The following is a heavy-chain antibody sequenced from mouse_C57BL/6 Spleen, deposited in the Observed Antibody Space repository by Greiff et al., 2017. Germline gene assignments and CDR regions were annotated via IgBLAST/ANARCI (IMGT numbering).Heavy chain of an antibody. J-gene: IGHJ4*01. CDR2: IWRGGST. CDR3: AKVYGNYDYAMDY. Sequence: VKLMESGPGLVQPSQCLSITCTVSGFSLTSYGVHWVRQSPGKGLEWLGVIWRGGSTDYNAAFMSRLSITNDNSKSQVFFKINSLQADDTAIYYCAKVYGNYDYAMDYWGQGTSVTVSS. V-gene: IGHV2-5*01. CDR1: GFSLTSYG. D-gene: IGHD2-1*01.